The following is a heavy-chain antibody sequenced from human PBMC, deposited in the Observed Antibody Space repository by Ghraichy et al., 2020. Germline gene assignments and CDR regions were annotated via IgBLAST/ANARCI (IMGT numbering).Heavy chain of an antibody. D-gene: IGHD5-12*01. J-gene: IGHJ2*01. CDR1: GFTSATYD. CDR2: ISGSSDGT. V-gene: IGHV3-23*01. CDR3: AKVGYPSWYFDL. Sequence: GGSLRLSCAASGFTSATYDMSWFRQAPGKGLEWVSAISGSSDGTTYADSVKGRFTISRDTPKNMIFLQMNSLRAEDTAEYYCAKVGYPSWYFDLWGRGTLVTVSS.